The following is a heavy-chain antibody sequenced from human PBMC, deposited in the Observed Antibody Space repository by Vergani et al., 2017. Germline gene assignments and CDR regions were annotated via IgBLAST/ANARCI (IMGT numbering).Heavy chain of an antibody. CDR3: ARGRGGGSWSGMDV. CDR1: GFTFSSYA. J-gene: IGHJ6*02. V-gene: IGHV3-30-3*01. CDR2: ISYDGSNK. Sequence: QVQLVESGGGVVQPGRSLRLSCAASGFTFSSYAMHWVRQAPGKGLEWVAVISYDGSNKYYADSVKDRFTISRDNSKNTRYLQMNSLRAEDTAVYYCARGRGGGSWSGMDVWGQGTTVTVSS. D-gene: IGHD6-13*01.